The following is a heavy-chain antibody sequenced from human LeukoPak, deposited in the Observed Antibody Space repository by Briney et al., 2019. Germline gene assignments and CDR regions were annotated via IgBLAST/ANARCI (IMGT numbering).Heavy chain of an antibody. CDR2: ISGSGGST. V-gene: IGHV3-23*01. CDR1: GFTFSSYA. J-gene: IGHJ4*02. D-gene: IGHD1-26*01. CDR3: AKAGGSSRSEYYFDY. Sequence: GGSLRLSCAASGFTFSSYAMSWVRQAPGKGLEWVSAISGSGGSTYYAGSVRGRFTISRDNSKNTLYLQMNSLRAEDTAVYYCAKAGGSSRSEYYFDYWGQGTLVTVSS.